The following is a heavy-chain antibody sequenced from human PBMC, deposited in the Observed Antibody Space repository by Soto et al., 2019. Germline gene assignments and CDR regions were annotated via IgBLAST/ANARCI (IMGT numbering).Heavy chain of an antibody. D-gene: IGHD4-17*01. J-gene: IGHJ4*02. CDR3: AKQRPTVTTSFDY. V-gene: IGHV3-23*01. CDR2: ISGYGGST. CDR1: GFTFGAHP. Sequence: EVQLLESGGGLVQPGGSLTVSCAASGFTFGAHPMSWVRLAPGKGLEWVSTISGYGGSTYYPDSLKGRFIISRDNSKNTLYLLINTLRAEDTAIDFCAKQRPTVTTSFDYWGQGTLVNVSS.